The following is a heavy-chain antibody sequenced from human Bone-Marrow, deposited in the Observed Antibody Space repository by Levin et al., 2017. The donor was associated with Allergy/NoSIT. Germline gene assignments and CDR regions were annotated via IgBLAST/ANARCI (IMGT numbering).Heavy chain of an antibody. V-gene: IGHV1-2*02. J-gene: IGHJ6*02. D-gene: IGHD1/OR15-1a*01. Sequence: GESLKISCKASGYIFTGYHIHWVRQAPGQGLEWMGWVNGDSGDTKSAEKFQDRVTMTRATSISTAYMELSRLTVDDTAVYYCAKDLQEHPYYFYGMDVWGQGTTLTVSS. CDR1: GYIFTGYH. CDR2: VNGDSGDT. CDR3: AKDLQEHPYYFYGMDV.